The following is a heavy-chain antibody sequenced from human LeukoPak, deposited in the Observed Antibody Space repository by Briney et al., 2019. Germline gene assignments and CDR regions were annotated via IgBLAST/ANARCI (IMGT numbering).Heavy chain of an antibody. CDR3: ARGKYDFWSGYYNLLYYYYMDV. V-gene: IGHV1-2*02. D-gene: IGHD3-3*01. Sequence: ASVKVSCKASGYTFTGYYMHWVRQAPGQGLEWMGWINPNSGGTNYAQKFQGRVTMTRDTSISTAYMELSRLRSDDTAVYYCARGKYDFWSGYYNLLYYYYMDVWGKGTTVTVSS. CDR1: GYTFTGYY. CDR2: INPNSGGT. J-gene: IGHJ6*03.